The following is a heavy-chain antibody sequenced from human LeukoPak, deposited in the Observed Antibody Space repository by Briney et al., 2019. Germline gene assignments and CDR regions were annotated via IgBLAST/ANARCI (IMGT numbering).Heavy chain of an antibody. V-gene: IGHV4-38-2*02. CDR1: GYSISSNYY. CDR3: ARDHDYGDPRSDY. D-gene: IGHD4-17*01. Sequence: PSETLSLTCTVSGYSISSNYYWGWIRQPPGKGLEWIGTIYYSGSTYYNPSLKSRVTISVDTSKNQFSLKLSSVTAADTAVYYCARDHDYGDPRSDYWGQGTLVTVSS. J-gene: IGHJ4*02. CDR2: IYYSGST.